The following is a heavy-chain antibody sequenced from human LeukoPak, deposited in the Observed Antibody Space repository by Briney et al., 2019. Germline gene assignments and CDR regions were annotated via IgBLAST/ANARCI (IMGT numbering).Heavy chain of an antibody. CDR1: GGTFSSYA. J-gene: IGHJ5*02. CDR2: ITPIFGTA. D-gene: IGHD2-15*01. V-gene: IGHV1-69*06. Sequence: GASVKVSCKASGGTFSSYAISWVRQAPGQGLEWMGGITPIFGTANYAQKFQGRVTITADKSTSTAYMELSSLRSEDTAVYYCARGGDIVGSSDWFDPWGQGTLVTVSS. CDR3: ARGGDIVGSSDWFDP.